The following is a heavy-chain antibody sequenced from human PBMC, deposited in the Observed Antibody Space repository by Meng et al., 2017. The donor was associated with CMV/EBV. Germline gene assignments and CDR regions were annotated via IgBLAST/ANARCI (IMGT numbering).Heavy chain of an antibody. CDR3: ASGNYDFWSGYYTGIDY. J-gene: IGHJ4*02. CDR1: ISSSSYY. D-gene: IGHD3-3*01. CDR2: IYYSGST. Sequence: ISSSSYYWGWIRQPPGKGLEWIGSIYYSGSTYYNPSLKSRVTISVDTSKNQFSLKLSSVTAADTAVYYCASGNYDFWSGYYTGIDYWGQGTLVTVSS. V-gene: IGHV4-39*07.